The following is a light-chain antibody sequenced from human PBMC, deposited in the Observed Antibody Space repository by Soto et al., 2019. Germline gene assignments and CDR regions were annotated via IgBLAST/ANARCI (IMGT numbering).Light chain of an antibody. CDR3: QQYNNWPPYT. Sequence: EIVMTQSPATLSVSPGERATLSCRASQNIGSGLSWYQQKPDQAPRLLIYGASTRATGIPARFSGSGSGTEFTLTISSLQPEDYAVYYCQQYNNWPPYTFGQGTKVDI. CDR1: QNIGSG. J-gene: IGKJ2*01. V-gene: IGKV3-15*01. CDR2: GAS.